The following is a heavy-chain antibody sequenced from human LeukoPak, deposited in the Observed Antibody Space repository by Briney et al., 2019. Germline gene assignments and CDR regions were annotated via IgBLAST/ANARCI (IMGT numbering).Heavy chain of an antibody. CDR3: ARRAVAGTGWFDP. Sequence: GASVKVSCKASGYTFTKYAIHWVRQAPGQSLEWMGWISAYNGNTNYAQKLQGRVTMTTDTSTSTAYMELRSLRSDDTAVYYCARRAVAGTGWFDPWGQGTLVTVSS. CDR1: GYTFTKYA. J-gene: IGHJ5*02. D-gene: IGHD6-19*01. CDR2: ISAYNGNT. V-gene: IGHV1-18*01.